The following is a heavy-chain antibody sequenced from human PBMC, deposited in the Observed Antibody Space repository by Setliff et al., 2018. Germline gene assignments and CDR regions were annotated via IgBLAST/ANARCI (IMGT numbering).Heavy chain of an antibody. CDR3: ARRETYYNFWSGYYAY. Sequence: SETLSLTCTVSGGSIRSYYWSWIRQPPGKRLEWIGYIYYSGSTNYNPSLESRVTISVDTSKNQFSLRLNSATAADTAVYYCARRETYYNFWSGYYAYWGQGTLVTVSS. CDR2: IYYSGST. CDR1: GGSIRSYY. V-gene: IGHV4-59*01. D-gene: IGHD3-3*01. J-gene: IGHJ4*02.